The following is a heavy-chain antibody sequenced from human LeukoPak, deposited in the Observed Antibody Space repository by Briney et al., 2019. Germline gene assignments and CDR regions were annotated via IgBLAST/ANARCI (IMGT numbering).Heavy chain of an antibody. V-gene: IGHV4-59*01. CDR2: IYYSGST. CDR3: ARGLTYYDILTGYYSPYFDY. D-gene: IGHD3-9*01. J-gene: IGHJ4*02. CDR1: GGSISSYY. Sequence: SETLSLTCTVSGGSISSYYWSWIRQPPGKGLEWIGYIYYSGSTNYNPSLKSRVTISVDTSKNQFSLKLSSVTAADTAVYYCARGLTYYDILTGYYSPYFDYWGQGTLVTVSS.